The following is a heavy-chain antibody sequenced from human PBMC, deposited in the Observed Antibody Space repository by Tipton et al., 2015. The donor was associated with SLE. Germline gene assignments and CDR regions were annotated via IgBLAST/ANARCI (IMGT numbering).Heavy chain of an antibody. CDR1: GGSISSYY. Sequence: TLSLTCTVSGGSISSYYWSWIRQPPGKGLEWIGSIYHSGSTYYNPSLKSRVTISVDTSKNQFSLKLSSVTAADTAVYYCATPRGYGDYSLGYWGQGTLVTVSS. CDR3: ATPRGYGDYSLGY. CDR2: IYHSGST. J-gene: IGHJ4*02. V-gene: IGHV4-59*04. D-gene: IGHD4-17*01.